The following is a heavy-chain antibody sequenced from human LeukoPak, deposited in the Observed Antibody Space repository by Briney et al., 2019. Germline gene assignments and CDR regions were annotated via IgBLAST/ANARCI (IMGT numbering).Heavy chain of an antibody. D-gene: IGHD2-21*01. V-gene: IGHV3-30*02. Sequence: TEGSLRLSCAASGFTFSSYGMHWVRQAPGKGLEWVAFIRYDGSNKYYADSVKGRSTISRDNSKNTLYLQMNSLRAEDTAVYYCAKERVSYYLHWYFDLWGRGTLVTVSS. CDR3: AKERVSYYLHWYFDL. CDR1: GFTFSSYG. CDR2: IRYDGSNK. J-gene: IGHJ2*01.